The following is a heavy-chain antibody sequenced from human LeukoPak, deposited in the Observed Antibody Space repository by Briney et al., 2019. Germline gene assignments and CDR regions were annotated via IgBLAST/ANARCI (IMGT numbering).Heavy chain of an antibody. J-gene: IGHJ4*02. Sequence: ASVKVSCKASGYTFTGYYMHWVRQAPGQGLEWMGWINPNSGGTNYAQKFQGRVTMTRDTSISTAYMELSRLRSDDTAVYYCARLARNRAAVDRVDFDYWGQGTLVTVSS. CDR1: GYTFTGYY. D-gene: IGHD6-13*01. CDR2: INPNSGGT. CDR3: ARLARNRAAVDRVDFDY. V-gene: IGHV1-2*02.